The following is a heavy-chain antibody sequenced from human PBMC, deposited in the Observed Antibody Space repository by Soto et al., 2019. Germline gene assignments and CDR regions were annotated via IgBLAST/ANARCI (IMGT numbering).Heavy chain of an antibody. CDR3: ARHLGYCSSTSCRGYMDV. CDR1: GGSFSSLSYY. CDR2: IDYSGST. J-gene: IGHJ6*03. V-gene: IGHV4-39*01. D-gene: IGHD2-2*01. Sequence: PSETLSLTCSVSGGSFSSLSYYWGWIRQSPGKGPEWIGGIDYSGSTYYNPSLKSRVTISVDMSKKQFSLKLNSVTAADTAVYYCARHLGYCSSTSCRGYMDVWGKGTTVTVSS.